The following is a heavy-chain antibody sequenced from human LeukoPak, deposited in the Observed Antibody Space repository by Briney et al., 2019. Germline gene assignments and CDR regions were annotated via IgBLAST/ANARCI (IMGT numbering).Heavy chain of an antibody. CDR1: GGTFSNYA. Sequence: GASVKVSCKASGGTFSNYAISWVRQAPGQGLEWMGGIIPIFGTANYAQKFQGRVTITTDESTSTAYMELSSLRSEDTAVYYCARPIVGAQAFDIWGQGTMVTVSS. D-gene: IGHD1-26*01. V-gene: IGHV1-69*05. CDR3: ARPIVGAQAFDI. J-gene: IGHJ3*02. CDR2: IIPIFGTA.